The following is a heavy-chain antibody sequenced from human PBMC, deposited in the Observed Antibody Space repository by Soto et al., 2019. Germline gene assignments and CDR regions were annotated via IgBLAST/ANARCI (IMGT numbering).Heavy chain of an antibody. J-gene: IGHJ6*02. D-gene: IGHD3-22*01. CDR3: VKDRDSNSWPSRDV. CDR1: GYTFTRNG. Sequence: ASVKVSCKTSGYTFTRNGISWVRQAPGQGLEWMGWISPNSGNIKYAQKLQGRVIMTTDTSTSTAYMELRSLRFDDTAVYYCVKDRDSNSWPSRDVWGPGTKVTVS. CDR2: ISPNSGNI. V-gene: IGHV1-18*01.